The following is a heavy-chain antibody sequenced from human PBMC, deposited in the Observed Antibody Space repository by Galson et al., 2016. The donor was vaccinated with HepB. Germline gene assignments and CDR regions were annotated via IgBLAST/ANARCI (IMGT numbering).Heavy chain of an antibody. CDR1: GGSITSDTYF. V-gene: IGHV4-31*03. J-gene: IGHJ6*02. D-gene: IGHD4-11*01. Sequence: TLSLTCNVSGGSITSDTYFWAWIRQLPGKGLEWMGYISYDGTTSYNPSLKSRLTMSVDTSKNQFALKLISVSAADTAIYYCSRDHLVTTPEGYYYYYGIDVWGQGTTVTVSS. CDR2: ISYDGTT. CDR3: SRDHLVTTPEGYYYYYGIDV.